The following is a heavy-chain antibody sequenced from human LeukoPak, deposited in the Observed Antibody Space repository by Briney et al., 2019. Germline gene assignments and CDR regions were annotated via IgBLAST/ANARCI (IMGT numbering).Heavy chain of an antibody. D-gene: IGHD2/OR15-2a*01. V-gene: IGHV3-21*01. J-gene: IGHJ4*02. CDR1: GFTFSSYE. CDR3: ARERTTIVSGTTIGAY. Sequence: PGGSLRLSCAASGFTFSSYEMNWVRQAPGKGLEWVSSISSSSSYIYCADSVKGRFTISRDNAKNSLFLQMNSLTADDTALYYCARERTTIVSGTTIGAYWGQGTLVTVSS. CDR2: ISSSSSYI.